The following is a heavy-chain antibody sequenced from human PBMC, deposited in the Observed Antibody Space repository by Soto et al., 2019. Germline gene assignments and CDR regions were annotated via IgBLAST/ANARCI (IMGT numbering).Heavy chain of an antibody. V-gene: IGHV4-59*08. CDR1: GASISRDH. CDR3: ATYTAGGGGRGY. CDR2: YSGST. Sequence: QVQLQESGPGLVKPSETLSLTCTVSGASISRDHWNWIRQPPGKGLEWIGEYSGSTNYNPSLKSRVTISVDTSKDQFPLRLGSGTAADPAVYFCATYTAGGGGRGYWGQGTLVTFSS. J-gene: IGHJ4*02. D-gene: IGHD2-2*02.